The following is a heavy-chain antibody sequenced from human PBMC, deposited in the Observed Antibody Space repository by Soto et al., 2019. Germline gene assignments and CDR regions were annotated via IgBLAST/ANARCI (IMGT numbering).Heavy chain of an antibody. D-gene: IGHD2-2*01. V-gene: IGHV4-59*01. J-gene: IGHJ6*02. Sequence: SETLSLTCTVSGGSISSYYWSWIRQPPGKGLEWIGYIYYSGSTNYNPSLKSRVTISVDTSKNQFSLKLSSVTAADTAVYYCASRGARYCISTSCSAPSYYYYGMDVWGQGTTVPVSS. CDR3: ASRGARYCISTSCSAPSYYYYGMDV. CDR2: IYYSGST. CDR1: GGSISSYY.